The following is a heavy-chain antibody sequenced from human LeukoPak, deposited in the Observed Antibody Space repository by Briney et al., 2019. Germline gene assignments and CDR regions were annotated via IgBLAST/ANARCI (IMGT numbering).Heavy chain of an antibody. CDR3: ARERDSSFYFDP. D-gene: IGHD2/OR15-2a*01. J-gene: IGHJ5*02. Sequence: ASVKVSCKASGYTFTSYCMHWLRQAPGHGLEWMGIIRPTTGSTAYAQAFQGRVTMTRDTSTGTVYMELSSLKSEDTAVYYCARERDSSFYFDPWGQGTLVTVSS. CDR2: IRPTTGST. V-gene: IGHV1-46*01. CDR1: GYTFTSYC.